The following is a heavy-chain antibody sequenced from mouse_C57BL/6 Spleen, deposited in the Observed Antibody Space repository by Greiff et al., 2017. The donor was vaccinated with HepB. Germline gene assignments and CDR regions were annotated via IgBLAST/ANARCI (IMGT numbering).Heavy chain of an antibody. CDR3: ARHYGSSNYFDY. Sequence: VQLQQSGPELVKPGASVKISCKASGYTFTDYYINWVKQRPGQGLEWIGWIFPGSGSTNYNEKFKGKATFTADTSSNTAYMQLSSLTTEDSAIYYCARHYGSSNYFDYWGQGTTLTVSS. J-gene: IGHJ2*01. D-gene: IGHD1-1*01. CDR1: GYTFTDYY. V-gene: IGHV1-84*01. CDR2: IFPGSGST.